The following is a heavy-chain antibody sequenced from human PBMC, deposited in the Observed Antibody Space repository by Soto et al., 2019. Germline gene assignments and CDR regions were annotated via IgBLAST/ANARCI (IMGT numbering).Heavy chain of an antibody. CDR1: GGSISSGGYY. V-gene: IGHV4-31*03. D-gene: IGHD2-15*01. Sequence: SETLSLTCTVSGGSISSGGYYWSWIRQHPGKGLEWIGYIYYSGSTYYNPSLKSRVTISVDTSKNQFSLKLSSVTAADTAVYYCARVGYCIGGRCSSAGSDYWGPGTLVTVSS. CDR2: IYYSGST. CDR3: ARVGYCIGGRCSSAGSDY. J-gene: IGHJ4*02.